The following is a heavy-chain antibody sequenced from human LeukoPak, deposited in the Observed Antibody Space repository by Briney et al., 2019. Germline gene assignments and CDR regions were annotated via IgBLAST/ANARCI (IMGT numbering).Heavy chain of an antibody. J-gene: IGHJ4*02. Sequence: SETLSLTCAVSGYSISGCYYWRWIRQPPGRGLERIGIIYPSGSTYYNPSLKSRVTISIDTSKNQFSLRVTSVTAADTAVYYCARHFVRSGRYWADYWGQGTLVTVSS. CDR1: GYSISGCYY. D-gene: IGHD1-26*01. CDR3: ARHFVRSGRYWADY. CDR2: IYPSGST. V-gene: IGHV4-38-2*01.